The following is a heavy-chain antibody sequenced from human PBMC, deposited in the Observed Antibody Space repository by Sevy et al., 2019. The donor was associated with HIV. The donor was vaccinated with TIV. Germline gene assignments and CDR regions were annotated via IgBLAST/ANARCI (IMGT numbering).Heavy chain of an antibody. Sequence: GGSLRLSCAASGFTFSTYSMNWVRQAPGKGLEWVSPISSRSSHIYYADSVKGRFTVSRDNAKNSVYLQMNSLRAEDTAMYYCTRARGGVAASGDYWGQGTLVTVSS. CDR1: GFTFSTYS. CDR2: ISSRSSHI. D-gene: IGHD6-13*01. CDR3: TRARGGVAASGDY. J-gene: IGHJ4*02. V-gene: IGHV3-21*06.